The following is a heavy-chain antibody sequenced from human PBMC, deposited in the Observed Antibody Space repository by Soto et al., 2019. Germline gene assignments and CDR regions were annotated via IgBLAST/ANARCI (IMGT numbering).Heavy chain of an antibody. CDR2: ISSTSSTK. CDR1: GFTFSSHA. D-gene: IGHD3-10*01. CDR3: ARRITMVRGPYYYYGMDV. Sequence: GGSLRLSCAGSGFTFSSHAMTWVRQAPGQGLEWVSFISSTSSTKDYTDSVKGRFTISRDNAKNSVYLQMNSLRDGDTAVYYCARRITMVRGPYYYYGMDVWGQGTTVTVSS. J-gene: IGHJ6*02. V-gene: IGHV3-48*02.